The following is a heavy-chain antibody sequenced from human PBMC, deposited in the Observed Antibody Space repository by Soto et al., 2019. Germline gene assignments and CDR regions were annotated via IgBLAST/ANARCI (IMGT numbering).Heavy chain of an antibody. CDR1: GGSISSGGYY. V-gene: IGHV4-31*03. D-gene: IGHD5-12*01. J-gene: IGHJ4*02. CDR2: IYYSGST. CDR3: AREDEGLRLFAY. Sequence: QVQLQESGPGLVKPSQTLSLTCTVSGGSISSGGYYWSWIRQHPGKGLEWIGNIYYSGSTYYNPSLKSRVIISVHTSKNQSSLKLSSVTAADTTVYYCAREDEGLRLFAYWGQRTLVTVSS.